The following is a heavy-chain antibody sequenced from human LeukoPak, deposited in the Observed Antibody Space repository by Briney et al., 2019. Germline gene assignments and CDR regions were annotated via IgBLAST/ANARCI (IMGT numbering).Heavy chain of an antibody. CDR2: IYSGGST. V-gene: IGHV3-53*04. D-gene: IGHD2-21*02. J-gene: IGHJ2*01. CDR3: ASAYCGGDCYPYWYFDL. Sequence: GGSLRLSCAASGFTVSSNYMSWVRQAPGEGLEWVSVIYSGGSTYYADSVKGRFTISRHNSKNTLYLQMNSLRAEDTAVYYCASAYCGGDCYPYWYFDLWGRGTLVTVSS. CDR1: GFTVSSNY.